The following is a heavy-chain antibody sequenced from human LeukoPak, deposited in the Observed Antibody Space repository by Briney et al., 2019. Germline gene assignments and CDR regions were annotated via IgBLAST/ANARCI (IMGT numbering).Heavy chain of an antibody. CDR3: ATRRCSIAACRASSYRCFDF. J-gene: IGHJ6*04. CDR1: GFTFSSNW. CDR2: INEDGGGK. V-gene: IGHV3-7*01. Sequence: GGSMRLSCTASGFTFSSNWMTWVRQAPGKGLEWVANINEDGGGKYYVESVKGRFTISRDNARNSVHLELSNLRAEDTAVYYCATRRCSIAACRASSYRCFDFWGKGTTVIVSS. D-gene: IGHD2-2*01.